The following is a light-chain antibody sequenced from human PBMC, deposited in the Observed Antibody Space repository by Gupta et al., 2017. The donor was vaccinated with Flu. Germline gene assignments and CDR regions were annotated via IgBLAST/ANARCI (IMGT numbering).Light chain of an antibody. Sequence: QSALTQPASVSGSPGQTITLSCTGTSSDIGAYKYVSWYQSHPDEAPKLIIYEISNRPSGVSDRFSGSKSGNTAFLTISGLQADDEGIFYCTSYTSSNIWKFGAGTKLTVL. CDR1: SSDIGAYKY. CDR2: EIS. J-gene: IGLJ2*01. CDR3: TSYTSSNIWK. V-gene: IGLV2-14*01.